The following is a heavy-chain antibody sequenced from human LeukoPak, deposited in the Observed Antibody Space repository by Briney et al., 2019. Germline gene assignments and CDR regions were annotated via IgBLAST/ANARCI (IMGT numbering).Heavy chain of an antibody. CDR1: GASVSSDY. CDR2: THYRGDV. J-gene: IGHJ4*02. V-gene: IGHV4-59*02. CDR3: GRNLGSGSDH. Sequence: PSETLSLTCSVSGASVSSDYWNWIRQSPGGGLEWIGYTHYRGDVNYNPSIKSRLTMSIDASSNQVSLKLSSVTAADAAVYYCGRNLGSGSDHWGQGTLVTVSS. D-gene: IGHD3-10*01.